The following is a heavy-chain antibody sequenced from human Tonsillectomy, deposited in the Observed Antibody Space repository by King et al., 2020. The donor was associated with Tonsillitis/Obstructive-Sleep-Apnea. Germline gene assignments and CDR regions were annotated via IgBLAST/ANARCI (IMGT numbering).Heavy chain of an antibody. CDR3: ARVAETAMVTMGYYFDY. D-gene: IGHD5-18*01. Sequence: VQLVESGAEVKKPGASVKVSCKASGYTFTSYYMHWVRQAPGQGLEWMGIINPSGGSTSYAQKFQGRVTMTRDTSTSTVYMELSSLRSEDTAVYYCARVAETAMVTMGYYFDYWGQGTLVTVSS. CDR2: INPSGGST. CDR1: GYTFTSYY. V-gene: IGHV1-46*01. J-gene: IGHJ4*02.